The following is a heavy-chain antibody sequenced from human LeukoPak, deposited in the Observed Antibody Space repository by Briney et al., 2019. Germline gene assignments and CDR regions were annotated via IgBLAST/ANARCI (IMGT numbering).Heavy chain of an antibody. J-gene: IGHJ4*02. D-gene: IGHD1-26*01. CDR1: GGTFSNYA. Sequence: SVKVSCKASGGTFSNYAISWVRRAPGQGLEWMGGIIPIFGTANYAQKFQGRVTITADESTSTAYMELSSLRSEDTAVYYCARVKRRVGATTIQLDYWGQGTLVTVSS. V-gene: IGHV1-69*13. CDR2: IIPIFGTA. CDR3: ARVKRRVGATTIQLDY.